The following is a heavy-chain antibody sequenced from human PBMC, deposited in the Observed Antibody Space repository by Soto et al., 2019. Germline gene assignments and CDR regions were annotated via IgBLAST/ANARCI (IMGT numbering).Heavy chain of an antibody. J-gene: IGHJ6*02. V-gene: IGHV3-33*01. D-gene: IGHD2-2*03. CDR3: ARDGYCSSTSCYSEYGMDV. CDR2: IWYDGSNK. Sequence: QVQLVESGGGVVQPGRSLRLSCAASGFTFSSYGMHWVRQAPGKGLEWVAVIWYDGSNKYYADSVKGRFTISRDNSKNTLYLQMSSLRAEDTAVYYCARDGYCSSTSCYSEYGMDVWGQGTTVTVSS. CDR1: GFTFSSYG.